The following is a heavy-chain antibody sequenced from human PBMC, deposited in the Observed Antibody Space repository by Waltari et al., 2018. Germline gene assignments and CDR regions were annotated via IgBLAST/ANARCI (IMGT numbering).Heavy chain of an antibody. Sequence: QVQLPGSCPGLVKPSRTLCLPWYVSSGSLGSPDYFWRWIGQAPGRGLEWIGTVSYRGITYYNPSLESRVTMSVDTSKNQFSLKLNSVTAADAAVYYCARTTFVRYFDFWGHGTLVTVSS. CDR3: ARTTFVRYFDF. CDR1: SGSLGSPDYF. V-gene: IGHV4-30-4*01. D-gene: IGHD1-1*01. J-gene: IGHJ4*01. CDR2: VSYRGIT.